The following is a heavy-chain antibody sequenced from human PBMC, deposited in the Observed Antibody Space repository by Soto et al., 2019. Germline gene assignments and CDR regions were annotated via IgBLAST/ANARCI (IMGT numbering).Heavy chain of an antibody. Sequence: GGSLRLSCAASGFTFSSYGMHWVRQSPGKGLERVAVISNDGNNKYHADSVKGRFTISRDNSKNTLYLQMNSLRAEDTAVYYCAKDSGRGSADYYFDYWGRGTLVTVSS. CDR1: GFTFSSYG. CDR2: ISNDGNNK. V-gene: IGHV3-30*18. CDR3: AKDSGRGSADYYFDY. D-gene: IGHD3-10*01. J-gene: IGHJ4*02.